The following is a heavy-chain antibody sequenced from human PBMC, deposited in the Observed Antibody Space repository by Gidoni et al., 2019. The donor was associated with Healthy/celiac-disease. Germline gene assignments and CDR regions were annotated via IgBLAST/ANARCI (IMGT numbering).Heavy chain of an antibody. CDR3: AKARSGLVIATLDAFDI. J-gene: IGHJ3*02. V-gene: IGHV3-9*01. CDR1: GLHLDDYA. Sequence: EVQLVESGGGLVQPGRSLRIYCAASGLHLDDYAMHWVRQAPGKGLDWVPGISWNSGSIGYAGSVKGRFTISRDNAKNSMYLQMNSLRAEDTALYYCAKARSGLVIATLDAFDIWGQGTMVTVSS. CDR2: ISWNSGSI. D-gene: IGHD2-21*01.